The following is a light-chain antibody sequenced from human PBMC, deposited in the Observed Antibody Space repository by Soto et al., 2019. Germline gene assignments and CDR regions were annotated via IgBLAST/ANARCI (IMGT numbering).Light chain of an antibody. J-gene: IGKJ5*01. Sequence: DTQMTQSPSSLSSSGGDIVTITGRASQRIGPYVNWYQQKPGKPPKLLISAATNLADGVPSRFGGSGSGTDFTLSVSSLQPEDFATYYCQQLNSYPLTFGQGTRLEIK. V-gene: IGKV1-39*01. CDR3: QQLNSYPLT. CDR1: QRIGPY. CDR2: AAT.